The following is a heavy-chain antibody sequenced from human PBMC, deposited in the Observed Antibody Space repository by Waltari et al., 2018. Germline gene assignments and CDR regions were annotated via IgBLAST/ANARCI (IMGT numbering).Heavy chain of an antibody. CDR1: GGTFSSYT. D-gene: IGHD3-10*01. J-gene: IGHJ6*02. CDR2: IIPILGIA. V-gene: IGHV1-69*02. Sequence: QVQLVQSGAEVKKPGSSVKVSCKASGGTFSSYTISWVRQAPGQGLEWMGRIIPILGIANYAQKFQGRVTITADKSTSTAYMELSSLRSEDTAVYYCARSSPSGYYYGMDVWGQGTTVTVSS. CDR3: ARSSPSGYYYGMDV.